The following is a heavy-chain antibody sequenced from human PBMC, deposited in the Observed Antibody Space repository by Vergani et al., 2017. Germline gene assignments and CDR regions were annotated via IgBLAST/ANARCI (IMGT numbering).Heavy chain of an antibody. V-gene: IGHV3-21*06. D-gene: IGHD1-1*01. CDR1: GFSFSTYS. J-gene: IGHJ6*03. Sequence: EVQLQESGGGLVKPGGSLRVSCAASGFSFSTYSINWVRQAPGKGLEWVSSISGRSNYIYYANSLKGRFTISRDNSKNSVYLQMNSLRAEDTAVYYCAKVATGTTRYYYYYYMDVWGKGTTVTVSS. CDR3: AKVATGTTRYYYYYYMDV. CDR2: ISGRSNYI.